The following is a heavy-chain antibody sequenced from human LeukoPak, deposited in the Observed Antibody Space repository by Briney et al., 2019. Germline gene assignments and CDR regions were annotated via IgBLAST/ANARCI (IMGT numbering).Heavy chain of an antibody. CDR2: IYCDDDK. V-gene: IGHV2-5*02. D-gene: IGHD5-12*01. J-gene: IGHJ4*02. CDR3: AHRYPGYSGYDGRDYFDY. Sequence: SGPTLAKPTQTLTLTCTFSGFSLRTSGVGVGWIRQPPGKALEWLALIYCDDDKRYSPDMKSRLSITKDTSKYQVVRTMANMDPVDTATDCCAHRYPGYSGYDGRDYFDYWGQGTLVTVSS. CDR1: GFSLRTSGVG.